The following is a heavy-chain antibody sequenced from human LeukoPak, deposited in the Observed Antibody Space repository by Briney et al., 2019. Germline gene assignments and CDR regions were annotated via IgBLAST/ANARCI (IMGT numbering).Heavy chain of an antibody. CDR3: ARERRDGYNPIDY. Sequence: ASVKVSCKVSGYTLTELSMHWVRQAPGKGLEWMGGFDPEDGETIYAQKFQGRVTITADKSTSTAYMELSSLRSEDTAVYYCARERRDGYNPIDYWGQGTLVTVSS. D-gene: IGHD5-24*01. V-gene: IGHV1-24*01. CDR1: GYTLTELS. CDR2: FDPEDGET. J-gene: IGHJ4*02.